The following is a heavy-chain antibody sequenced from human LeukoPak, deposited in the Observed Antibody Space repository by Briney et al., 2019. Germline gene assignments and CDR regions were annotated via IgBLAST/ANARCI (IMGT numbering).Heavy chain of an antibody. D-gene: IGHD2-2*01. J-gene: IGHJ3*02. CDR1: GGSFSGYY. V-gene: IGHV4-34*01. CDR2: INHSGST. CDR3: ASLWPYQLSAFDI. Sequence: SETLSLTCAVYGGSFSGYYWSWIRQPPGKGLEWIGEINHSGSTNYNPSLKSRITISVDTSKNQFSLKLSSVTAADTAVYYCASLWPYQLSAFDIWGQGTMVTVSS.